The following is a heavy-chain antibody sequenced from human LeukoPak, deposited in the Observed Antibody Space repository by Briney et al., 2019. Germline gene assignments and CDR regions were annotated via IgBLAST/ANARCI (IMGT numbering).Heavy chain of an antibody. J-gene: IGHJ5*02. D-gene: IGHD2-15*01. V-gene: IGHV1-2*02. CDR3: ARGDCSVSGCHGGNWFDP. Sequence: ASVKDSCKASGYTFTGYHIHGLRQAPGQGRDGMGWMYPNSWASNFVQSFQGRVTMTRDTSTSTAHMDLSRLRSDDTAVYYCARGDCSVSGCHGGNWFDPWGQGTLVTVSS. CDR1: GYTFTGYH. CDR2: MYPNSWAS.